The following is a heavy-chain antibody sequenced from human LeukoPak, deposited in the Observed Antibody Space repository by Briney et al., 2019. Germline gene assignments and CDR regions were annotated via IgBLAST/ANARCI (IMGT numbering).Heavy chain of an antibody. V-gene: IGHV4-39*01. CDR2: IYYSEST. CDR1: GGSISSSRYY. Sequence: SENLSLTCTVSGGSISSSRYYWGWIRHPPGKGLEWIGNIYYSESTYYNPSLKSRVTISVDTSKNQFSLKLSSVTAADTAVYYCAKQRRDGYNYFDYWGQGTLVTVSS. J-gene: IGHJ4*02. CDR3: AKQRRDGYNYFDY. D-gene: IGHD5-24*01.